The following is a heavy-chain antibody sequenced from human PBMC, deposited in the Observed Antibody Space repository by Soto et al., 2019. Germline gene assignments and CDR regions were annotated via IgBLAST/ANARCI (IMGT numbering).Heavy chain of an antibody. Sequence: VASVKVSCKASGYTFTSYGISWVRQAPGQGLEWMGWISAYNGNTNYAQKLQGRVTMTTDTSTSTAYMELRSLSSDDTAVYYCARDSPTSSYCSGGSCYPAHGMDVWGQGTTVTVSS. V-gene: IGHV1-18*04. J-gene: IGHJ6*02. CDR1: GYTFTSYG. CDR3: ARDSPTSSYCSGGSCYPAHGMDV. CDR2: ISAYNGNT. D-gene: IGHD2-15*01.